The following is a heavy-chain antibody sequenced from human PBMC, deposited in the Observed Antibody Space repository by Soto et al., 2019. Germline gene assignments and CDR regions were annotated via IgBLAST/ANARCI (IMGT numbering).Heavy chain of an antibody. J-gene: IGHJ6*02. Sequence: GGSLRLSCAASGFIFSNTWINWVRQAPGKGLEWVGRIKTKIEGGTTNYAAPVKGRFTVSGDDSKNTVYLHMNSLRTVDTAVYYCTADIPNISANYGMDVWGQGTTVTVSS. D-gene: IGHD6-25*01. CDR2: IKTKIEGGTT. CDR1: GFIFSNTW. CDR3: TADIPNISANYGMDV. V-gene: IGHV3-15*07.